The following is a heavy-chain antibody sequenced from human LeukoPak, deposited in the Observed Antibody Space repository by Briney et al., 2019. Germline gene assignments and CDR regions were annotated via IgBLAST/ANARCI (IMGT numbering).Heavy chain of an antibody. V-gene: IGHV4-59*01. J-gene: IGHJ4*02. CDR2: IYYSGNT. D-gene: IGHD3-16*02. CDR3: ARGLLYDYVWGSYPVHFDY. Sequence: PSETLSLTCTVSGGSINSYYWSWIRQPPAKGLEWIGYIYYSGNTNYNPSLKSRVTISEDTSKNQLSLKLSSVTAADTAVYYCARGLLYDYVWGSYPVHFDYWGQGTLVTVSS. CDR1: GGSINSYY.